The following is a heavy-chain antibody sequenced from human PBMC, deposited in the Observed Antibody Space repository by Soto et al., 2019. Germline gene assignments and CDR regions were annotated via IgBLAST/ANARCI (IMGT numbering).Heavy chain of an antibody. D-gene: IGHD2-15*01. V-gene: IGHV3-48*01. Sequence: GGSLRLSCAASGFIFSTYSMNWVRQAPGKGLEWVSYISSSSTIYYADSVKGRFTISRDNAKNSLYLQMNSLRAEDTAVYYCARDPGGCSGGSCYSWYFDYWGQGTLVTVSS. CDR3: ARDPGGCSGGSCYSWYFDY. CDR1: GFIFSTYS. J-gene: IGHJ4*02. CDR2: ISSSSTI.